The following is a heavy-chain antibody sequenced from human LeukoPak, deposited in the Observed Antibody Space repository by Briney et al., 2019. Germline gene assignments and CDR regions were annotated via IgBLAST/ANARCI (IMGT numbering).Heavy chain of an antibody. CDR2: IYYSGST. J-gene: IGHJ3*02. V-gene: IGHV4-59*01. CDR3: ARAAPWFGEFDAFDI. CDR1: GGSISSYY. D-gene: IGHD3-10*01. Sequence: SETLSLTCTVSGGSISSYYWSWIRQPPGKGLEWIGYIYYSGSTNYNPSLKSRVTISVDTSKNQFSLKLSSVTAADTAVYYCARAAPWFGEFDAFDIWSQGTMVTVSS.